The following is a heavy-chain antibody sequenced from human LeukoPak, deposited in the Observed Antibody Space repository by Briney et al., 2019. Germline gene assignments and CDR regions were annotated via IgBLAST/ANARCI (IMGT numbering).Heavy chain of an antibody. CDR3: ARGGFGELLLFDY. Sequence: SETLSLTCAVYGGSFSGYYWSWIRQPPGKGLEWIGEINHSGSTNYNPSLKSRDTISVDTSKNQFSLELSSVTAADTAVYYCARGGFGELLLFDYWGQGTLVTVSS. CDR2: INHSGST. D-gene: IGHD3-10*01. J-gene: IGHJ4*02. CDR1: GGSFSGYY. V-gene: IGHV4-34*01.